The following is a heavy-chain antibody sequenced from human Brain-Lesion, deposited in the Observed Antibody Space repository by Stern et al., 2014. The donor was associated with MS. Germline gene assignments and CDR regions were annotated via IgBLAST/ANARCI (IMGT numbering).Heavy chain of an antibody. CDR1: GYTFTGYY. CDR3: ATYYYDSTGYNDF. CDR2: NNPKSGGT. V-gene: IGHV1-2*04. J-gene: IGHJ4*02. D-gene: IGHD3-22*01. Sequence: MQLVESGAEVKKPGASVKVSCKASGYTFTGYYMHWVRQAPGQGLEWMGWNNPKSGGTNYQGWVTMTRETSINTAYMELSRLRSDDTAVYYCATYYYDSTGYNDFWGQGTLVTVSS.